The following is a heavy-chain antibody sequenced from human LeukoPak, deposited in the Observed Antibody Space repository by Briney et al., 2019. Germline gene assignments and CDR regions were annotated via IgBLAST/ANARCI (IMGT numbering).Heavy chain of an antibody. Sequence: NPSETLSLTCTVSGGSISSYYWSWIRQPPGKGLEWIGYIYYSGSTNYNPSLKSRVTISVDTSKNQFSLKLSSVTAADTAVYYCARERTAMATIKGGWSDPWGQGTLVTVSS. CDR2: IYYSGST. CDR3: ARERTAMATIKGGWSDP. CDR1: GGSISSYY. D-gene: IGHD5-24*01. V-gene: IGHV4-59*12. J-gene: IGHJ5*02.